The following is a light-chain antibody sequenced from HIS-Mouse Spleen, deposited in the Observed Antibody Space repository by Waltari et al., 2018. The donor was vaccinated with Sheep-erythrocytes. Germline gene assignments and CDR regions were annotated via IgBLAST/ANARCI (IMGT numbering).Light chain of an antibody. J-gene: IGLJ2*01. V-gene: IGLV3-25*03. CDR3: QSADSSVV. CDR2: KDS. Sequence: SYELTQPPSVSVSPGQTARITCSGDALPKQYAYWYQQKPGNAPVLVIYKDSERPSGIPERFSGSSSGTSVTLTISGVQAEDEADYYCQSADSSVVFGGGTKLTVL. CDR1: ALPKQY.